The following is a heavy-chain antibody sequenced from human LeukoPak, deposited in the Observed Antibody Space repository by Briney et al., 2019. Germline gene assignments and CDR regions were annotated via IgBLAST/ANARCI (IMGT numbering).Heavy chain of an antibody. V-gene: IGHV1-69*05. CDR2: IIPIFGTA. CDR3: ARGLNRNDYGDYGY. D-gene: IGHD4-17*01. CDR1: GGTFSSYA. J-gene: IGHJ4*02. Sequence: SVKVSCKASGGTFSSYAISWVRQAPGQGLEWMGGIIPIFGTANYAQKFQGRVTITTDESTSTAYMELSSLRSEDTAVYYCARGLNRNDYGDYGYWGQGTLVTVSS.